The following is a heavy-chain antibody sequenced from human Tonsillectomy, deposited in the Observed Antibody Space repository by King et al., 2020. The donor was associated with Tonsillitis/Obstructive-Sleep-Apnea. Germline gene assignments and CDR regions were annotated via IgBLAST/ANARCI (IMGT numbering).Heavy chain of an antibody. CDR3: TSDGRSCGTTYFFHF. CDR1: GFTFGDYA. Sequence: VQLVESGGGLVQPGRSLRLSCTASGFTFGDYALSWVRQAPGKGLGWVGFIRSKAYGGTTEYAASVKGRFTISRDDSKSIAYLQMNSLKTEDTAVYYCTSDGRSCGTTYFFHFWGQGTLVTVSS. D-gene: IGHD1-1*01. V-gene: IGHV3-49*04. J-gene: IGHJ4*02. CDR2: IRSKAYGGTT.